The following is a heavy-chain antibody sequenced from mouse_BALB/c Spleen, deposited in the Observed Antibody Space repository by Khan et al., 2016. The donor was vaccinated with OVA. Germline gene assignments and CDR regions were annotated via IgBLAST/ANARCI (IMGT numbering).Heavy chain of an antibody. CDR3: GRMARTIN. Sequence: EVELVESGRGLVQPGGSLKLSCAASGFTFSSYGMSWVRQTPAKRLVLVATINSNGGSTYYPASVKGRFSISRDTAKNTLYLQMSSLKSEDTAMYYCGRMARTINWGQGTTLTVSS. J-gene: IGHJ2*01. CDR1: GFTFSSYG. V-gene: IGHV5-6-3*01. CDR2: INSNGGST.